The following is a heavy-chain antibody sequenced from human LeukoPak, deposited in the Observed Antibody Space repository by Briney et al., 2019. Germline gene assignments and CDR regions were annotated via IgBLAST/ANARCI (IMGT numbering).Heavy chain of an antibody. CDR3: TTDGVVVGADWAPGY. D-gene: IGHD1-26*01. V-gene: IGHV3-15*01. CDR2: IKSKADGGTT. CDR1: GFTFSNAW. Sequence: GGSLRLSCAASGFTFSNAWMSWVRQAPGKGLEWVGRIKSKADGGTTDYAAPVKGRFTISRDDSKNTLYLQMNSLKTEDTAVYHCTTDGVVVGADWAPGYWGQGTLVTVSS. J-gene: IGHJ4*02.